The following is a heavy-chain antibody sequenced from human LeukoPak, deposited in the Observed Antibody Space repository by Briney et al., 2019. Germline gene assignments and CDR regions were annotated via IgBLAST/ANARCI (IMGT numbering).Heavy chain of an antibody. CDR1: GFTLSSYS. D-gene: IGHD5-12*01. CDR2: ISSSSSYI. CDR3: ARVIGGYGDY. V-gene: IGHV3-21*01. J-gene: IGHJ4*02. Sequence: PGGSLRLSCAASGFTLSSYSMNWVRQAPGKGLEWVSSISSSSSYIYYADSVKGRLTISRDNAKNSLYLQMNSLRAEDTAVYYCARVIGGYGDYWGQGTLVTVSS.